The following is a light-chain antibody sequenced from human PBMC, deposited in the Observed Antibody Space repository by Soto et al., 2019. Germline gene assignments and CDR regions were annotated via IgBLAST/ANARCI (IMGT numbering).Light chain of an antibody. J-gene: IGKJ5*01. V-gene: IGKV1-5*01. CDR3: QQYSSYIS. Sequence: DIQMTQTPSSLSASVGDRVTITCRASQSISSYLNWYQPKPGKAPKLLIYDASNLESGVPSRFSGSGSATEFTLTISSLQPEDFATYYCQQYSSYISFGQGTLLEV. CDR1: QSISSY. CDR2: DAS.